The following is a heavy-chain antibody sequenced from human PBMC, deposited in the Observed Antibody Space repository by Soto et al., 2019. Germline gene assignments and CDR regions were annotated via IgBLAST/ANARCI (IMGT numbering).Heavy chain of an antibody. CDR1: GDSFTFGHHY. J-gene: IGHJ6*04. CDR3: ARARPDSAGSRLGRRLDV. Sequence: ETLSLTCIVSGDSFTFGHHYWSWIRQPPGKGLEWIGHIFFTGATNYSPSLKSRVTMSVDSSKSQFSLNLTSVTAADSAIYYCARARPDSAGSRLGRRLDVWGKGTTVTASS. D-gene: IGHD3-10*01. CDR2: IFFTGAT. V-gene: IGHV4-61*01.